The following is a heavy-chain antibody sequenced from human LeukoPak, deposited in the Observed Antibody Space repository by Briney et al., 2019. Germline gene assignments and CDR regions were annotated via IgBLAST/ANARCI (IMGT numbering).Heavy chain of an antibody. CDR2: IKQDGSEK. CDR3: ARSDDFWSGYYTPLDY. Sequence: PGGSLRLSCGVSGFTFSSYGMTWARQAPGKGLEWVANIKQDGSEKYYLDSVKGRFTISRDNAKNSLYLQMNSLRAEDTAVYYCARSDDFWSGYYTPLDYWGQGTLVTVSS. V-gene: IGHV3-7*01. D-gene: IGHD3-3*01. J-gene: IGHJ4*02. CDR1: GFTFSSYG.